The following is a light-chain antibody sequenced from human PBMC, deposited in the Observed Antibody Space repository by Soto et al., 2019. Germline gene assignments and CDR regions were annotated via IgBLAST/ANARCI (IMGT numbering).Light chain of an antibody. CDR3: LQYNSYSWT. CDR2: ATS. J-gene: IGKJ1*01. V-gene: IGKV1-17*01. Sequence: DIQMTQSPSSLSASVGDRVTITCRASQDIRNDLGWYQQKPGKAPKRLIYATSSLQSGVPSRFSGSGSGKELPLTISSLQPEDVATYCCLQYNSYSWTFGQGTKVEIK. CDR1: QDIRND.